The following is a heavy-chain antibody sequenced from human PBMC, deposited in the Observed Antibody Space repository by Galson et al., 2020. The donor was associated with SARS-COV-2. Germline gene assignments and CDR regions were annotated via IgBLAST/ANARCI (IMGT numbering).Heavy chain of an antibody. CDR1: GFTFTNSD. CDR2: IVVGSGNT. CDR3: AAPSCSSTSCYDAFDI. Sequence: SVKVYCKASGFTFTNSDVQWVRQARGQRLEWLGWIVVGSGNTNYAQKFQERVTITRDMSTSTAYMELSSLRSEDTAVYYCAAPSCSSTSCYDAFDIWGQGTMVTVSS. J-gene: IGHJ3*02. D-gene: IGHD2-2*01. V-gene: IGHV1-58*01.